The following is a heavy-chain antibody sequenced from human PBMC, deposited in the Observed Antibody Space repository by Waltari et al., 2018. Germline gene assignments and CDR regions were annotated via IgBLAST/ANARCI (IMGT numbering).Heavy chain of an antibody. Sequence: QVQLQESGPGLVKPSETLSLTCAVSGYSISSGYYWGWIRQPPGKGLEWIGSIYHSGGPYYNPSLKSRVTISVDTSKNQFSLKLSSVTAADTAVYYCARVRGYCSGGSCYPPWDLDYWGQGTLVTVSS. J-gene: IGHJ4*02. D-gene: IGHD2-15*01. CDR1: GYSISSGYY. CDR3: ARVRGYCSGGSCYPPWDLDY. V-gene: IGHV4-38-2*01. CDR2: IYHSGGP.